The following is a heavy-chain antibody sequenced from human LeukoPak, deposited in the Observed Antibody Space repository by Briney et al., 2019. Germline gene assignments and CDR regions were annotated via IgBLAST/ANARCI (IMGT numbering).Heavy chain of an antibody. Sequence: GGSLRLSCVASGFTFSSYAMHWVRQAAGKGLEWVAVVPYDGSNKYYADSVKGRFTISRDNSKNTLYLQMNSLRAEDTAVYYCARGSWRLVRGAASFESWGQGTLVTVSS. J-gene: IGHJ4*02. V-gene: IGHV3-30-3*01. CDR2: VPYDGSNK. CDR1: GFTFSSYA. CDR3: ARGSWRLVRGAASFES. D-gene: IGHD3-10*01.